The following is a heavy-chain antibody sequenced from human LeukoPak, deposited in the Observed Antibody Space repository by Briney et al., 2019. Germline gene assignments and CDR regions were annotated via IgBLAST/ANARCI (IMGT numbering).Heavy chain of an antibody. CDR1: GFTFSSYA. J-gene: IGHJ5*02. D-gene: IGHD2-15*01. CDR2: ISGSGGNT. CDR3: AKDIVWGDCSGGSCYPLDP. V-gene: IGHV3-23*01. Sequence: PGGSLRLSCAASGFTFSSYAMSWVRQASGKGLEWVSTISGSGGNTYYADSVKGRFTISRDNSKNTLYLQMNSLRAEDTAVYYCAKDIVWGDCSGGSCYPLDPWGQGTLVTVSS.